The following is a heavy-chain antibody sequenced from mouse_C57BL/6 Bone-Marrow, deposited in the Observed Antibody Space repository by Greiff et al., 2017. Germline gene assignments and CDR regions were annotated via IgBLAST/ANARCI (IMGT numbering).Heavy chain of an antibody. Sequence: QVTLKVSGPGILQPSQSLSLSCSFSGFSLSTFGMGVGWLRPPSGKGLDWLAHIGWDDDKYYNPALKSRPTISKDTSKNPGYLKIANVNTADTATYYCARIRDGYRAWFAYWGQGTLVTVSA. V-gene: IGHV8-8*01. D-gene: IGHD2-3*01. CDR3: ARIRDGYRAWFAY. J-gene: IGHJ3*01. CDR2: IGWDDDK. CDR1: GFSLSTFGMG.